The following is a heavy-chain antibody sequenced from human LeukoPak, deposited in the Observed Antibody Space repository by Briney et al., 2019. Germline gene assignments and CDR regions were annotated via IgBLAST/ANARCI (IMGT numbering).Heavy chain of an antibody. CDR2: INPSGGST. D-gene: IGHD4-23*01. CDR1: GYTFTSYD. J-gene: IGHJ5*02. CDR3: ARDNSVEDTAWWFDP. Sequence: ASVTVSCKASGYTFTSYDINWVRQAPGQGLEWMGIINPSGGSTSYAQKFQGRVTMTRDMSTSTDYMELSSLRSEDTAVYYCARDNSVEDTAWWFDPRGQGTLVTVSS. V-gene: IGHV1-46*01.